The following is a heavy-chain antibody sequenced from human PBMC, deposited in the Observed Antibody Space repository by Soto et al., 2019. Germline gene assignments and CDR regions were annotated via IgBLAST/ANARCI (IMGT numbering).Heavy chain of an antibody. J-gene: IGHJ6*02. CDR1: GYTICGYF. CDR3: ARAGKYYYNGLDV. V-gene: IGHV4-59*07. Sequence: HSGSMYITRAISGYTICGYFWTWIRKPPGKGLEWIGYIYYTGNTKYSPSLKSRVTISVDTSKNQFSLMLTSVTAADTAVYYCARAGKYYYNGLDVWGQGTTVTVSS. CDR2: IYYTGNT.